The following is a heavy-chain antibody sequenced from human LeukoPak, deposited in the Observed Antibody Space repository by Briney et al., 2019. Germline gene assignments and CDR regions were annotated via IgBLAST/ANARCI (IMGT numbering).Heavy chain of an antibody. CDR1: GFTFSSYA. J-gene: IGHJ4*02. D-gene: IGHD6-19*01. Sequence: PGGSLRLSCAASGFTFSSYAMSWVRQAPGKGLEWVAVISYDGSNKYYADSVKGRFTISRDNSKNTLYLQMNSLRAEDTAVYYCARDRESSGWPDYWGQGTLVTVSS. V-gene: IGHV3-30*04. CDR2: ISYDGSNK. CDR3: ARDRESSGWPDY.